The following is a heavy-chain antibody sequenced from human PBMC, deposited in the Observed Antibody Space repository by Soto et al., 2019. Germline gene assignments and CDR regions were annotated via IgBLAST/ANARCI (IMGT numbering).Heavy chain of an antibody. CDR1: GFTFSDYY. CDR2: ISSSSSYT. J-gene: IGHJ5*02. CDR3: ATHGVNNRFYP. V-gene: IGHV3-11*06. Sequence: GGSLRLSCAASGFTFSDYYMSWIRQAPGKGLEWVSYISSSSSYTNYADSVKGRFTISRDNAKNSLYLQRNSLRAEDTAVYYCATHGVNNRFYPWGKGTLVTVSS. D-gene: IGHD3-10*01.